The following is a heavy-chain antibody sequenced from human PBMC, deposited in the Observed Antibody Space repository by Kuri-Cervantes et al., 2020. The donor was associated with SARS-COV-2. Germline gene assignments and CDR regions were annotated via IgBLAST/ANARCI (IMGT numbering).Heavy chain of an antibody. Sequence: SETLSLTCSVSGGSIRSYFWSWIRQAPGKGLEWIGCMYFNGRANYNPSLKRRVSMSVDTSKSQFSLNLASMSAADTAVYYCAKGARGDMDAFDIWGLETMVTVSS. CDR1: GGSIRSYF. J-gene: IGHJ3*02. V-gene: IGHV4-59*01. CDR2: MYFNGRA. CDR3: AKGARGDMDAFDI. D-gene: IGHD2-15*01.